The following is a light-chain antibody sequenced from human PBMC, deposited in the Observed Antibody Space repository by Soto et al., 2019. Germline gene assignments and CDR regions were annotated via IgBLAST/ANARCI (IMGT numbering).Light chain of an antibody. CDR2: EAS. Sequence: ETVLTQSPATLSVFPGERATLSCRASQSVSSKLAWYQKKPGQGPRLLIYEASTRAAGIPARFRGSGSGTEFTLTISSLLSEDFAVYYCQQYNNWPPLTFGGGTRVETK. CDR3: QQYNNWPPLT. CDR1: QSVSSK. J-gene: IGKJ4*01. V-gene: IGKV3-15*01.